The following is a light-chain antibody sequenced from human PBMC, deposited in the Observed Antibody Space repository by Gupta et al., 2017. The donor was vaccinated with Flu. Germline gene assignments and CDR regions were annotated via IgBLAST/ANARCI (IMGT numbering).Light chain of an antibody. CDR2: LGS. Sequence: IVLTQSPLPLPVTPGEPASISCRSSQSLLHSNGYNYLDWYLQKPGQSPQLLIYLGSNRASGVPDRFSGSGSGTDFTLKISRVEAEDVGVYYCMQALQTPPTFGQGTKVEIK. CDR3: MQALQTPPT. CDR1: QSLLHSNGYNY. V-gene: IGKV2-28*01. J-gene: IGKJ1*01.